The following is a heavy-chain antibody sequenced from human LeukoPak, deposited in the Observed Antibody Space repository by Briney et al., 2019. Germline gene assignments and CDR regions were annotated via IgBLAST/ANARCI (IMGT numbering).Heavy chain of an antibody. CDR2: ISAYNGNT. V-gene: IGHV1-18*01. CDR1: GYTFTSYG. J-gene: IGHJ4*02. D-gene: IGHD2-2*01. CDR3: AYRDVLAVVPGGDY. Sequence: ASVKVSCKASGYTFTSYGISWVRQAPGQGLEWMGWISAYNGNTNYAQKLQGRVTMTTDTSTSTAYMELSSLRSEDTAVYYCAYRDVLAVVPGGDYWGQGTLVTVSS.